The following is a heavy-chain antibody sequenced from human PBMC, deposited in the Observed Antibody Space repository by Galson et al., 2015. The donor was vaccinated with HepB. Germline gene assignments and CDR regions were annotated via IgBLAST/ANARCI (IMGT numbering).Heavy chain of an antibody. J-gene: IGHJ3*02. D-gene: IGHD2-15*01. CDR3: ARFLHCSGGSCYGVKAFDI. Sequence: SVKVSCKASGGTFSSYTISWVRQAPGQGLEWMGRIIPILGIANYAQKFQGRVTITADKSTSTAYMELSSLRSEDTAVYYCARFLHCSGGSCYGVKAFDIWGQGTMVTVSS. CDR2: IIPILGIA. CDR1: GGTFSSYT. V-gene: IGHV1-69*02.